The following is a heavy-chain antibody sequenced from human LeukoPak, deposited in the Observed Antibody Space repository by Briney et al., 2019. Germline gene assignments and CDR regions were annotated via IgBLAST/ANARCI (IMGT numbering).Heavy chain of an antibody. J-gene: IGHJ5*02. Sequence: SETLSLTCAVYGGSFSGYYWSWIRQPPGKGLEWIGEINHSGSTNYNPSLKSRVTISVDTSNNQFSLKLSSVTAADTAVYYCARTRYYCSSTSCYRSHNWFDPWGQGTLVTVSS. CDR2: INHSGST. CDR1: GGSFSGYY. D-gene: IGHD2-2*01. CDR3: ARTRYYCSSTSCYRSHNWFDP. V-gene: IGHV4-34*01.